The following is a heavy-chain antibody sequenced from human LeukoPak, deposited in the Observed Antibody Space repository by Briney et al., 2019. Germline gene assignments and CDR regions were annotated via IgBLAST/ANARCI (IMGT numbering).Heavy chain of an antibody. D-gene: IGHD6-6*01. CDR3: ASLARDY. V-gene: IGHV3-53*01. CDR2: IHNDGST. CDR1: GFIVSNTY. Sequence: GGSLRLSCAASGFIVSNTYMTWVRQAPGKGLEWVSVIHNDGSTYYADSVKGRFTISRDNSKNMLFLRMNSLRVEDTAVYFCASLARDYWGQGTLVSVST. J-gene: IGHJ4*02.